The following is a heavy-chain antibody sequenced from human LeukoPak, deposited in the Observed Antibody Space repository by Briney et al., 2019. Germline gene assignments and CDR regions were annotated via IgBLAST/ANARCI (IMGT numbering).Heavy chain of an antibody. CDR3: ARPGIAAAALSGAFDI. CDR2: INHSGST. D-gene: IGHD6-13*01. J-gene: IGHJ3*02. Sequence: GSLRLSCAASGFTFNSYWMTWVRQPPGKGLEWIGEINHSGSTNYNPSLKSRVTISVDTSKNQFSLKLSSVTAADTAVYYCARPGIAAAALSGAFDIWGQGTMVTVSS. V-gene: IGHV4-34*01. CDR1: GFTFNSYW.